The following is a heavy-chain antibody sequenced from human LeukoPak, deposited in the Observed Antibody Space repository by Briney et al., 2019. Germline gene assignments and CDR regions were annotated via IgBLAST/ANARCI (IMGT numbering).Heavy chain of an antibody. Sequence: SETLSLTCAVYGGSLSGSYWSWIRPPPGKGLEWIGEINHSGSANYNPSLKSRVTLSIDKSKNQFSLNLNSVTAADTAVYYCARARRDSGYYKVDYWGQGTLVTVSS. D-gene: IGHD3-3*01. CDR2: INHSGSA. J-gene: IGHJ4*02. CDR1: GGSLSGSY. CDR3: ARARRDSGYYKVDY. V-gene: IGHV4-34*01.